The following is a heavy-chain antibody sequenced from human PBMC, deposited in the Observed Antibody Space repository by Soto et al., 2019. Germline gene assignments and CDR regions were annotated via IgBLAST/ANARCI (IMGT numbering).Heavy chain of an antibody. V-gene: IGHV3-30*18. J-gene: IGHJ4*02. Sequence: QVQLVESGGGVVQPGRSLRLSCAASGFTFSSYGMHWVRQAPGKGLEWVAVISYDGSNKYYADSVKGRFTISRDNSKNTLYLQMNSLRAEDTAVYYCAKDRVRGVTLYYFDYWGQGTLVTVSS. CDR1: GFTFSSYG. CDR3: AKDRVRGVTLYYFDY. CDR2: ISYDGSNK. D-gene: IGHD3-10*01.